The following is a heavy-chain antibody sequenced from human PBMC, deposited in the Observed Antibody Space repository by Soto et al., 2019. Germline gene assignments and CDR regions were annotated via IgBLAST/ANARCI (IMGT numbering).Heavy chain of an antibody. Sequence: GAAVKLSCKVSGYTLTELSMHWVRQAPGKGLEWMGGFDPEDGETIYAQKFQGRVTMTEDTSTDTAYMELSSLRSEDTAVYYCATGSVAGTFRFLYSYDYSMHVWG. V-gene: IGHV1-24*01. CDR3: ATGSVAGTFRFLYSYDYSMHV. CDR2: FDPEDGET. J-gene: IGHJ6*02. CDR1: GYTLTELS. D-gene: IGHD6-19*01.